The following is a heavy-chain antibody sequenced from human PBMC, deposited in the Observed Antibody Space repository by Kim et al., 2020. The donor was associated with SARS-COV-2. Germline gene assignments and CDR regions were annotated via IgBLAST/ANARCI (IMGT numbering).Heavy chain of an antibody. Sequence: RFTISRDNAKNSLYLQMNSLRAEDTALYYCAKAYYEIASIVVVSYDAFDIWGQGTMVTVSS. J-gene: IGHJ3*02. V-gene: IGHV3-9*01. CDR3: AKAYYEIASIVVVSYDAFDI. D-gene: IGHD2-15*01.